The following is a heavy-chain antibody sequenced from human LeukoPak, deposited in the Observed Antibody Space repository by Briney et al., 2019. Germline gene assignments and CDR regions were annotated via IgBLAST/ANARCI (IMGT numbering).Heavy chain of an antibody. V-gene: IGHV1-46*01. D-gene: IGHD5-18*01. J-gene: IGHJ4*02. CDR3: ARGRTRGIQLWLY. CDR2: ISPSGGST. Sequence: ASVTVSCKAFGYTFTRYYMHWVRQAPGQGPEWMGVISPSGGSTTYAQKFQGRVTLTRDMSTSTDYLELSSLRSEDTAVYYCARGRTRGIQLWLYWGQGTLVTVSS. CDR1: GYTFTRYY.